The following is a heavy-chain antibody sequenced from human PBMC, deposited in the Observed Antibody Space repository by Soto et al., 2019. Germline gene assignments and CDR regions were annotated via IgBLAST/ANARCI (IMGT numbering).Heavy chain of an antibody. V-gene: IGHV4-59*01. CDR1: GGSISSYY. Sequence: SETLSLTCTDSGGSISSYYWSWIRQPPGKGLEWIGYIYYSGSTNYNPSLKSRVTISVDTSKNQFSLKLSSVTAADTAVYYCARGVSGIQLLLRFQYAFDIWGQGTMVTVSS. CDR3: ARGVSGIQLLLRFQYAFDI. CDR2: IYYSGST. D-gene: IGHD5-18*01. J-gene: IGHJ3*02.